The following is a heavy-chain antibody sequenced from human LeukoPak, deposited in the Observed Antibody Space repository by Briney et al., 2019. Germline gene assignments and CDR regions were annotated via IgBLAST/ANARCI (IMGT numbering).Heavy chain of an antibody. V-gene: IGHV3-30*18. D-gene: IGHD6-19*01. CDR1: GFTFSAFA. CDR2: ISFDGNSE. J-gene: IGHJ4*02. CDR3: AKDRGSGWYFHY. Sequence: PGGSLRLSCAASGFTFSAFAMHWVRQAPGKGLEWVAVISFDGNSEYYADSVKGRLTISRDNSKNTLYLQVNNLRTEDTAVYYCAKDRGSGWYFHYWGQGTLVTVSS.